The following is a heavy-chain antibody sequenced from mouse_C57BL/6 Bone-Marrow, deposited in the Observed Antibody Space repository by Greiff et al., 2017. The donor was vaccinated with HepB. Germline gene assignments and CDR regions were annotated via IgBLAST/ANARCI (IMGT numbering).Heavy chain of an antibody. CDR2: IDPSDSYT. Sequence: QVQLQQPGAELVMPGASVKLSCKASGYTFTSYWMHWVKQRPGQGLEWIGEIDPSDSYTNYNQKFKGKSTLTVDKSSSTAYMQLSSLTSEDSAVYYCARSDYDGYYYLDYWGQGTTLTFSS. CDR1: GYTFTSYW. V-gene: IGHV1-69*01. D-gene: IGHD2-3*01. J-gene: IGHJ2*01. CDR3: ARSDYDGYYYLDY.